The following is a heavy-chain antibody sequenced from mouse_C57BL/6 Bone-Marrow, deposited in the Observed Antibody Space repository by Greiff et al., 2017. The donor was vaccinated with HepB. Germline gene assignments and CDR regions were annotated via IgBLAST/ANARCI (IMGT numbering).Heavy chain of an antibody. Sequence: EVHLVESGPGLVKPSQSLSLTCSVTGYSITSGYYWNWIRQFPGNKLEWMGYISYDGSNNYNPYLKNRISITRDTSKNQFFLKLNSVTTEDTATYYCARRRNGSSPYFDYWGQGTTLTVSS. CDR1: GYSITSGYY. V-gene: IGHV3-6*01. J-gene: IGHJ2*01. D-gene: IGHD1-1*01. CDR2: ISYDGSN. CDR3: ARRRNGSSPYFDY.